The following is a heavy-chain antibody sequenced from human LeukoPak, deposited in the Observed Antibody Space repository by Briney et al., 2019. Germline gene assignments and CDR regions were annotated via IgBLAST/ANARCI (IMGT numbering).Heavy chain of an antibody. CDR1: GGTFSSYA. CDR3: AKAPYGDYVYGSFDY. D-gene: IGHD4-17*01. J-gene: IGHJ4*02. CDR2: IIPILGIA. Sequence: EASVKVSCKASGGTFSSYAISWVRQAPGQGLEWMGRIIPILGIANYAQKFQGRVTITADKSTSTAYMELSSLRSEDTAVYYCAKAPYGDYVYGSFDYWGQGTLVTVSS. V-gene: IGHV1-69*04.